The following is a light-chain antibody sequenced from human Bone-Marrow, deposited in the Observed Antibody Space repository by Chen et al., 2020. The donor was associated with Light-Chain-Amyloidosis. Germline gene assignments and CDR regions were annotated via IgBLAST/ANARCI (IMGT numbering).Light chain of an antibody. CDR2: LGS. J-gene: IGKJ4*01. Sequence: DIVLTQSPLALPVTPGEPASLSCRSSQSLLHSNGHTYLDWYLQKPGQSPQVLIYLGSERASGVPDRFSGSGAGTDFTLKISRVEAEDVGGYYCMQALQTPLTFGGGTKVEIK. CDR3: MQALQTPLT. CDR1: QSLLHSNGHTY. V-gene: IGKV2-28*01.